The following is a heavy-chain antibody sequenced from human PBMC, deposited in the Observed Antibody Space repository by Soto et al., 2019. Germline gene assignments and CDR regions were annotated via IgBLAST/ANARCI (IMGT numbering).Heavy chain of an antibody. J-gene: IGHJ5*02. CDR3: ARDPNTTMAPYNWFDP. CDR1: IGSITRSDYY. Sequence: CTVSIGSITRSDYYWSWIRQPPVKGLEWIGYIYYSGSTNYNPSLKSRVTISVDTSKNQFSLKLSSVTAADTAVYYCARDPNTTMAPYNWFDPWGQGTLVTVSS. V-gene: IGHV4-61*08. CDR2: IYYSGST. D-gene: IGHD5-18*01.